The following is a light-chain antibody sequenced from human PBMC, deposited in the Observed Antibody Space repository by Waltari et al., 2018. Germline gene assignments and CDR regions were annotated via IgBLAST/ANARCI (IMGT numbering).Light chain of an antibody. CDR1: QSIASN. Sequence: IQLTQTPSSLSASVGDRVTITCRASQSIASNLAWYQQKPGKAPALLIYAASTLQTGFPSRISGSGSGTDFTLTISSLQPEDLAVYHCQQLHSYPLTFGGGTTVDI. J-gene: IGKJ4*01. V-gene: IGKV1-9*01. CDR3: QQLHSYPLT. CDR2: AAS.